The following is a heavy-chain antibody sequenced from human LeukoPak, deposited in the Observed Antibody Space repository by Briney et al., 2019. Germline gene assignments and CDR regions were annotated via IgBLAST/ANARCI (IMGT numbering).Heavy chain of an antibody. CDR2: ISGSGGST. CDR1: GFTFSSYG. D-gene: IGHD3-3*01. Sequence: GGSLRLSCAASGFTFSSYGMSWVRQAPGKGLEWVSAISGSGGSTYYADSVKGRFAISRDNSKNTLYLQMNSLRAEDTAVYYCAKSQLRFLERVANYFDYWGQGTLVTVSS. J-gene: IGHJ4*02. V-gene: IGHV3-23*01. CDR3: AKSQLRFLERVANYFDY.